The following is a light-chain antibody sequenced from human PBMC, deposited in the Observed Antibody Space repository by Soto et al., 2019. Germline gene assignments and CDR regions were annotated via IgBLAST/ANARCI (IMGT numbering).Light chain of an antibody. V-gene: IGLV4-69*01. J-gene: IGLJ7*02. CDR3: QPGGTGGASFV. CDR2: VNSGGSH. Sequence: QPVLTQSPSASASLGASVKLTCTLSSGHSNYAIAWHQQQPEKGPRYLMKVNSGGSHIKGDGIPDRFSGSSSGAERYLFIPSPSLGNGPDINCQPGGTGGASFVSGGAPQLPSL. CDR1: SGHSNYA.